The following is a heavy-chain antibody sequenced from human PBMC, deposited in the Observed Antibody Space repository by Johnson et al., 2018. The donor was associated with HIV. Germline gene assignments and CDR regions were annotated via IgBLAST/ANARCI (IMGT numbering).Heavy chain of an antibody. CDR3: ASSSTVVTAHDI. D-gene: IGHD4-23*01. J-gene: IGHJ3*02. CDR2: ISYDGSNK. V-gene: IGHV3-30*04. Sequence: QVQLVESGGGVVQPGRSLRLSCAASGFTFSSYAMHWVRQAPGKGLEWVAVISYDGSNKYYADSVKGRFTISRDNSKNTLYLQMNSLRAEDTAVYYCASSSTVVTAHDIWGQGTMVTVYS. CDR1: GFTFSSYA.